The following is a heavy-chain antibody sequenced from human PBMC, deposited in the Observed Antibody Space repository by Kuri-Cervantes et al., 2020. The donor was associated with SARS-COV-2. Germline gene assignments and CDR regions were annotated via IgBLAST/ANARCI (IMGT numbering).Heavy chain of an antibody. CDR3: ARDRGSSGWSWVYYYYGMDV. V-gene: IGHV1-2*04. CDR2: INPNSGGT. J-gene: IGHJ6*01. D-gene: IGHD6-19*01. Sequence: ASVKVSCKASGYTFTGYYMHWVRQAPGQGLEWMGWINPNSGGTNFAQKFQGWVTMTRDTSISTAYMELSRLTSDDTAVYFCARDRGSSGWSWVYYYYGMDVWGQGNTVHGAS. CDR1: GYTFTGYY.